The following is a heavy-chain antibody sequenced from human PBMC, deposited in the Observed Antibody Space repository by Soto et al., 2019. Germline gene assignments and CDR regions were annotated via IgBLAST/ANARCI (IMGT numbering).Heavy chain of an antibody. D-gene: IGHD1-1*01. J-gene: IGHJ4*02. CDR1: GFTFSSYD. V-gene: IGHV3-13*01. Sequence: PGGSMRLSCAASGFTFSSYDMHWVRQATGKGLEWVSAIGTAGDTYYPGSVKGRFTISSENAKNSLYLQMNSLRAGDTAVYYCARGRGGTTHRPFDYWGQGTLVTVS. CDR2: IGTAGDT. CDR3: ARGRGGTTHRPFDY.